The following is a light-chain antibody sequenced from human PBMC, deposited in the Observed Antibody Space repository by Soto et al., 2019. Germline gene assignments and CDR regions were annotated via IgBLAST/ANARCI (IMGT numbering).Light chain of an antibody. Sequence: EIGLTQSPGTLSLSPGERATLSCRASERLSSVYLAWYQQRPGQPPRLLIYGASNRATGIPDRFSGSGSGTDFTLTINRLEPEDFALYYCQQYGSSPPLTFGGGTKVDI. CDR3: QQYGSSPPLT. V-gene: IGKV3-20*01. CDR1: ERLSSVY. J-gene: IGKJ4*01. CDR2: GAS.